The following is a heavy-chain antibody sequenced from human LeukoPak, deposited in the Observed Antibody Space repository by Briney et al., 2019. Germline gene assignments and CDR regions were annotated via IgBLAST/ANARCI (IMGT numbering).Heavy chain of an antibody. V-gene: IGHV3-7*01. D-gene: IGHD2-15*01. CDR2: IKQDGSEK. Sequence: PGGSLRLSCAASGFTFLSCNMNWGRQAPGKGLEWVADIKQDGSEKYYVDSVKGRFTISRQNAKNSLFLQMNSLRAEDTAVYYCARHRSGGSQDDAFDIWGQGTLVTVSS. J-gene: IGHJ3*02. CDR1: GFTFLSCN. CDR3: ARHRSGGSQDDAFDI.